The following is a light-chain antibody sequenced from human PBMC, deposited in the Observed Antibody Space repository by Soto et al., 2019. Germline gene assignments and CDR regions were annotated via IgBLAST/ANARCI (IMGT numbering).Light chain of an antibody. CDR3: QQRYNWPLT. CDR2: GAS. V-gene: IGKV3-15*01. CDR1: QSVFSN. J-gene: IGKJ1*01. Sequence: EIVMTQSPATLSVSPGERATLSCRASQSVFSNLAWYQQKPGQSPRLLIYGASTRATGIPARFSGSGSATDFTLTISSLEPEDFAIYYCQQRYNWPLTFGQGTKVDIK.